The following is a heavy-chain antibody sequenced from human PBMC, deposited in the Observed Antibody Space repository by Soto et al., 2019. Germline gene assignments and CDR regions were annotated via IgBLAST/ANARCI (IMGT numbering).Heavy chain of an antibody. Sequence: EVQLVESGGGLVQPGRSLRLSCAASGFTFDDYAMHWVRQAPGKGLEWVSGIRWNSGSIGYADSVKGRFTISRDNAKNSLYLQMNSLRAEDTALYYCAKGYSSSWYGPVDYWGQGTLVTVSS. J-gene: IGHJ4*02. CDR3: AKGYSSSWYGPVDY. V-gene: IGHV3-9*01. CDR2: IRWNSGSI. CDR1: GFTFDDYA. D-gene: IGHD6-13*01.